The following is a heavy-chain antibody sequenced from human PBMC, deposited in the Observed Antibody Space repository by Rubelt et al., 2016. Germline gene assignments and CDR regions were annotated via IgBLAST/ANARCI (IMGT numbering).Heavy chain of an antibody. V-gene: IGHV3-30*07. J-gene: IGHJ6*02. D-gene: IGHD3-10*01. Sequence: ADSVKGRFTISRDKSKNTLYLQMNSLGAEDTAVYYCARDKGITMVRGVHYYYYGMDVWGQGTTVTVSS. CDR3: ARDKGITMVRGVHYYYYGMDV.